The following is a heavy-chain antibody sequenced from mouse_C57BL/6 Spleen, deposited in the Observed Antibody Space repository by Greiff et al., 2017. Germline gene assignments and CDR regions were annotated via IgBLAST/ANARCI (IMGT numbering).Heavy chain of an antibody. CDR1: GYTFTGYW. Sequence: VKLMESGAELMKPGASVKLSCKATGYTFTGYWIEWVKQRPGHGLEWIGEILPGSGSTNYNEKFKGKATFTADTSSNTAYMQLGGLTTEDSAIYYWARGGGFAYWGQGTLVTVSA. CDR3: ARGGGFAY. V-gene: IGHV1-9*01. J-gene: IGHJ3*01. CDR2: ILPGSGST.